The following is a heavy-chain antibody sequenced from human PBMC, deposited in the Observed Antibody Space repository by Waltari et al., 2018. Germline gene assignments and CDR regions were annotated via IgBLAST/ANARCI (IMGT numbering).Heavy chain of an antibody. D-gene: IGHD2-15*01. Sequence: EVQLVESGGGLVEPGRSLRLSCAASGFTFDDFAIHWVRQAPGKGLEWVSGISRNSDHIGYADSVKGRFTISIDNAKNSLYLQMNSLMTADTDLYYCVRETSIRASGKWLDYWGRGTLVTDSS. CDR2: ISRNSDHI. J-gene: IGHJ4*02. V-gene: IGHV3-9*01. CDR1: GFTFDDFA. CDR3: VRETSIRASGKWLDY.